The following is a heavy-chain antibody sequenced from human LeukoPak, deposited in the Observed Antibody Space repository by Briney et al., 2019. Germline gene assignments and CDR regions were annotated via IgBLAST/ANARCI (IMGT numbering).Heavy chain of an antibody. J-gene: IGHJ4*02. V-gene: IGHV1-69*04. Sequence: SVKVSCKASGGTFSSYAISWVRQAPGQGLEWMGRIIPILGIANYAQKFQGRVTITADKSTSTAYMELSSLRSEDTAVYYCARGLVGGENRDYWGQGTLVTVS. CDR1: GGTFSSYA. CDR2: IIPILGIA. D-gene: IGHD1-26*01. CDR3: ARGLVGGENRDY.